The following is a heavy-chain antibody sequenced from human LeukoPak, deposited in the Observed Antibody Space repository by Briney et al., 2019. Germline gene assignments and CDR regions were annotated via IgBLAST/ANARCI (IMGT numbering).Heavy chain of an antibody. V-gene: IGHV3-23*01. D-gene: IGHD2-15*01. CDR3: AKARSIGVEGNWFDP. J-gene: IGHJ5*02. Sequence: GGSLRLSCVASGFTFRTYAMNWGRQAPGQGLGWVSGVTGSGDSTYYVDSVKGRFTISRDNSKNTLYRQMNSLRGEDTAVYYCAKARSIGVEGNWFDPWGQGTLVTVPS. CDR1: GFTFRTYA. CDR2: VTGSGDST.